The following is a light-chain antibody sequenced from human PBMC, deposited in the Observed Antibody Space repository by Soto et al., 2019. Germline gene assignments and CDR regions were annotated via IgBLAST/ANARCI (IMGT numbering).Light chain of an antibody. CDR2: KAS. V-gene: IGKV1-5*03. Sequence: DIQMTQSPSTLSASVGDRVTITCRASQSISSWLAWYQQKPGKAPKLLIYKASSLESGVPSRFSGSGSGTEFTLTISSLPPDDFATYYCQQYNGTFGQGTKVEIK. J-gene: IGKJ1*01. CDR1: QSISSW. CDR3: QQYNGT.